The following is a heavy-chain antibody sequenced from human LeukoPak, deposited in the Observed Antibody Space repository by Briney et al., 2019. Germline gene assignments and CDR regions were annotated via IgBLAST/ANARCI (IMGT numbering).Heavy chain of an antibody. D-gene: IGHD2-2*01. CDR3: AKVPCSSTSCYLPY. J-gene: IGHJ4*02. CDR1: GFTFSSYA. CDR2: ISGSGGST. V-gene: IGHV3-23*01. Sequence: PGGSLRPSCAASGFTFSSYAMSWVRQAPGKGLEWVSAISGSGGSTYYADSVKGRFTISRDNSKNTLYLQMNSLRAEDTAVYYCAKVPCSSTSCYLPYWGQGTLVTVSS.